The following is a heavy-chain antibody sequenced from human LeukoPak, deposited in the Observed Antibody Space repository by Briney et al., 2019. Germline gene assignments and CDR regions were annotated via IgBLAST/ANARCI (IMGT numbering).Heavy chain of an antibody. D-gene: IGHD3-9*01. Sequence: SETLSLTCTVSGGSISSYYWSWIRQPPGKGLEWIGYIYYSGSTNYNPSLKSRVTISVDTSKNQFSLKLSSVTAADTAVYYCARLAYDILTGYPRFDYWGQGTLVTVSS. V-gene: IGHV4-59*08. CDR1: GGSISSYY. CDR3: ARLAYDILTGYPRFDY. J-gene: IGHJ4*02. CDR2: IYYSGST.